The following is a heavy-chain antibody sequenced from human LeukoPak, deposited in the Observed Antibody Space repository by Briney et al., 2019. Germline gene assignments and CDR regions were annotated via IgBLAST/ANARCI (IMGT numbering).Heavy chain of an antibody. V-gene: IGHV4-39*01. J-gene: IGHJ4*02. CDR3: AGRVGATIWTGMEF. CDR2: THYGGNT. CDR1: GASMSTSSHY. D-gene: IGHD1-26*01. Sequence: SETLSLTCNVSGASMSTSSHYWGWIRQPLGKGLEWIGSTHYGGNTYYNPSLNSRVTISVDTSKKQFSLKLTSVTAADTAVYYCAGRVGATIWTGMEFWGQGTLVTVSS.